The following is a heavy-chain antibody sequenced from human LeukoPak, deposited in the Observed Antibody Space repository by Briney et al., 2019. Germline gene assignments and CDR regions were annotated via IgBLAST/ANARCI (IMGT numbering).Heavy chain of an antibody. CDR2: MYHSGNT. D-gene: IGHD3-22*01. CDR3: ARSRAAYDSSGYYSNWFDP. Sequence: SETLSLTCAVSGGSLTSSNWWSWVRQPPGKGLEWIGEMYHSGNTNYNPSLKSRVTISVDTSKNQFSLKLSSVTAADTAVYYCARSRAAYDSSGYYSNWFDPWGQGTLVTVSS. V-gene: IGHV4-4*02. CDR1: GGSLTSSNW. J-gene: IGHJ5*02.